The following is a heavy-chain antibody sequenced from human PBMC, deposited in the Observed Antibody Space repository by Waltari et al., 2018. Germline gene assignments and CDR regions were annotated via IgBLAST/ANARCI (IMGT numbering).Heavy chain of an antibody. V-gene: IGHV4-34*01. J-gene: IGHJ6*03. Sequence: QVQLLQWGAGLLKPSETLSLTCAVYGGSFSGYYWRWLRQRPGKGLECLGEITHNASPDYNPSLKSRATSSIETSKNQFSLKLDSVTAADTGVYYCARGWLQVAPPYYYYMDVWDRGTAVTVSS. CDR2: ITHNASP. CDR3: ARGWLQVAPPYYYYMDV. CDR1: GGSFSGYY. D-gene: IGHD6-19*01.